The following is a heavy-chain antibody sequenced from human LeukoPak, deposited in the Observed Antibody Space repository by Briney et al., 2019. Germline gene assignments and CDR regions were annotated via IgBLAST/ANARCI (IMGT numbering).Heavy chain of an antibody. CDR2: INQDESEK. CDR3: ARVGVDPTMVWNIDYYYYMDV. D-gene: IGHD5-18*01. CDR1: GFTFSSYW. Sequence: GGSLRLSCAASGFTFSSYWMSWVRQVPGKGLEWVANINQDESEKYYVDSVKGRFTISRDNAKNSLYLQMNSLRAEDTAVYYCARVGVDPTMVWNIDYYYYMDVWGQGTLVTVSS. J-gene: IGHJ6*03. V-gene: IGHV3-7*01.